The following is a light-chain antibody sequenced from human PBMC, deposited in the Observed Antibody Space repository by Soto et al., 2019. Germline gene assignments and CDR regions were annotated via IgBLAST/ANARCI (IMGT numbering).Light chain of an antibody. CDR1: QDVGNF. CDR2: DAS. CDR3: QQYGSLPIT. Sequence: QMTQSPSSLSASIGDRVTISCQASQDVGNFLNWYQQRPGKAPYLLIYDASNLDSGVSSRFSGSGSGRDFSFTITSLQPDYVATYFCQQYGSLPITFGQGKRLDI. V-gene: IGKV1-33*01. J-gene: IGKJ5*01.